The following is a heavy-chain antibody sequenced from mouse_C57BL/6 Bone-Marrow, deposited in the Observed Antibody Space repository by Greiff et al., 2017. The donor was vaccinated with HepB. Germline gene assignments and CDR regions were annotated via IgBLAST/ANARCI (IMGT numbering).Heavy chain of an antibody. V-gene: IGHV3-6*01. J-gene: IGHJ2*01. Sequence: VQLQQSGPGLVKPSQSLSLTCSVTGYSITSGYYWNWIRQFPGNKLEWMGYISYDGSNNYNPSLKNRISITRDTSKNQFFLKLNSVTTEDTATYYCARAYYSNYVDFDYWGQGTTLTVSS. CDR1: GYSITSGYY. D-gene: IGHD2-5*01. CDR3: ARAYYSNYVDFDY. CDR2: ISYDGSN.